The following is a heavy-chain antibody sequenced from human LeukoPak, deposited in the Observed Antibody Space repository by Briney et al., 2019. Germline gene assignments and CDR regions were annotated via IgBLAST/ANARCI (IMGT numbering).Heavy chain of an antibody. Sequence: GGSLRLSCAASGFTFSSYAMSWVRQAPGKGLEWISAISGSGGSTYYADSVKGRFTISRDNSKNTLYLQMNSLRAEDTAVYYCAAHTRNYYYYYYMDVWGKGTTVTVSS. CDR1: GFTFSSYA. V-gene: IGHV3-23*01. CDR2: ISGSGGST. D-gene: IGHD1-1*01. CDR3: AAHTRNYYYYYYMDV. J-gene: IGHJ6*03.